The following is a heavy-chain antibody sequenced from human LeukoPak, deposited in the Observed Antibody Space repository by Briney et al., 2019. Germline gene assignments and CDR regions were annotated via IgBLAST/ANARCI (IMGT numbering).Heavy chain of an antibody. CDR3: AKLTYCSGGSCYPFDY. J-gene: IGHJ4*02. D-gene: IGHD2-15*01. CDR2: ISYDGSNK. CDR1: GFTFSSYG. V-gene: IGHV3-30*18. Sequence: PGRSLRLSCAASGFTFSSYGLHWVRQAPGKGLEWVAVISYDGSNKYYADSGKGRFTISRDNSKNTLYLQMNSLRAEDTAVYYCAKLTYCSGGSCYPFDYWGQGTLVTVSS.